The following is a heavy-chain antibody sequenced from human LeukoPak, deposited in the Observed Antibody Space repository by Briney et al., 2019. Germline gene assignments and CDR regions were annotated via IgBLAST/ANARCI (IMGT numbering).Heavy chain of an antibody. J-gene: IGHJ5*02. CDR1: GGSFSGYY. CDR2: INHSGST. Sequence: SETLSLTCAVYGGSFSGYYWSWIRQPPGKGLEWIGEINHSGSTNYNPSLKSRVTISVDTSKNQFSLKLSSVTAADTAVYYCAGRGSGYSYGLFDPWGQGTLVTVSS. CDR3: AGRGSGYSYGLFDP. V-gene: IGHV4-34*01. D-gene: IGHD5-18*01.